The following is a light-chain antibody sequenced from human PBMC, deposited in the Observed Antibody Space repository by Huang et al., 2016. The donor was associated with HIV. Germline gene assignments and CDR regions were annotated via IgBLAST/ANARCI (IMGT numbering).Light chain of an antibody. CDR3: QQYNNWPPIT. V-gene: IGKV3-15*01. CDR2: GAS. Sequence: EIVMTQSPATLSVSPGERATLSGRASQSVSSTLAWYQQKPGQAPRLLIYGASTRATGIPARFSGSGSGTEFTLTISSLQSEDFAVYFCQQYNNWPPITFGQGTRLEIK. CDR1: QSVSST. J-gene: IGKJ5*01.